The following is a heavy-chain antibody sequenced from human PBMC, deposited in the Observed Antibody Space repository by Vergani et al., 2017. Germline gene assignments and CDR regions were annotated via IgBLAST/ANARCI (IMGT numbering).Heavy chain of an antibody. CDR2: INGDGSFT. CDR3: AGWLRSGGGYYYYGMDV. D-gene: IGHD5-12*01. CDR1: GFSFSSYW. V-gene: IGHV3-74*01. J-gene: IGHJ6*02. Sequence: EVQLVESGGDLVQPGGSLRLSCAASGFSFSSYWMHWVRQTPEKGLVWVSRINGDGSFTGFADSVKGRFTISRDNSKNTLYLEMNSLRAEDTAVYYCAGWLRSGGGYYYYGMDVWGQGTPVTVSS.